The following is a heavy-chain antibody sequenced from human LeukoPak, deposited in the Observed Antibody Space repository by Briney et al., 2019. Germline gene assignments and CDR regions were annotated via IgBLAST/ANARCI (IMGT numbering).Heavy chain of an antibody. CDR2: IYYSGST. Sequence: SETLSLTCTVSGGSISSGDYYWSWIRQPPGKGLEWIGYIYYSGSTYYNPSLKSRVTISVDASKNQFSLKLSSVTAADTAVYYCARAVGYCSGGSCYWPDCWGQGTLVTVSS. D-gene: IGHD2-15*01. V-gene: IGHV4-30-4*01. CDR1: GGSISSGDYY. J-gene: IGHJ4*02. CDR3: ARAVGYCSGGSCYWPDC.